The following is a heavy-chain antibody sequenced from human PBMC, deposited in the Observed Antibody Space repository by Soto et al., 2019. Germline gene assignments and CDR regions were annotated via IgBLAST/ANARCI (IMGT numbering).Heavy chain of an antibody. D-gene: IGHD6-6*01. CDR3: ARSDSSSSYYYYYMDV. V-gene: IGHV5-51*01. CDR1: GYSFTSYW. CDR2: IYPGDSDT. J-gene: IGHJ6*03. Sequence: PGESLKISCKGSGYSFTSYWIGWVRQMPGKGLEWMGIIYPGDSDTRYSPSFQGQVTISADKSISTAYLQWSSLKASDTAMYYCARSDSSSSYYYYYMDVWGKGTTVTVSS.